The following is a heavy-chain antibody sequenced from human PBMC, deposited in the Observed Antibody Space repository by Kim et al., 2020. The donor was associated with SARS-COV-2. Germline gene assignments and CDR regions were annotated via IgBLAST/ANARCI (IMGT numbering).Heavy chain of an antibody. CDR2: ISGYSDNT. D-gene: IGHD3-3*01. V-gene: IGHV1-18*04. Sequence: ASVKVSCKASGYTFTTYGISWVRQAPGQGLEWMGWISGYSDNTNYAQKFQGRVTMTTDTSTSTAYMELRSLRSDDTAVYYCSRDQRITIFGVVIDNWNFD. J-gene: IGHJ2*01. CDR3: SRDQRITIFGVVIDNWNFD. CDR1: GYTFTTYG.